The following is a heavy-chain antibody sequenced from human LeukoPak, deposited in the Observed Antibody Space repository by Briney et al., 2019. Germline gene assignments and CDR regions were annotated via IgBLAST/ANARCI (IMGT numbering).Heavy chain of an antibody. Sequence: ASVKVSCKASGYTFSVYNMHWVRQAPGQGLEWMGWISAYNGNTNYAQKLQGRVTMTTDTSTSTAYMELRSLRSDDTAVYYCARVGEFSSFDYWGQGTLVTVSS. CDR1: GYTFSVYN. V-gene: IGHV1-18*04. CDR2: ISAYNGNT. D-gene: IGHD3-10*01. CDR3: ARVGEFSSFDY. J-gene: IGHJ4*02.